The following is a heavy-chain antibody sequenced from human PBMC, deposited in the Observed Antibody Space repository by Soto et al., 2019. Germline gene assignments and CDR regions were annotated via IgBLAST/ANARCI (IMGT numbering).Heavy chain of an antibody. D-gene: IGHD2-15*01. J-gene: IGHJ6*02. CDR3: ASGDIVVVVAAVPYYYGMDV. V-gene: IGHV1-69*13. Sequence: SVKVSCKASGGTFSSYAISWVRQAPGQGLEWMGGIIPIFGTANYAQKFQGRVTITADESTSTAYLELSNLRSEDTAVYYCASGDIVVVVAAVPYYYGMDVWGQGTTVTVSS. CDR2: IIPIFGTA. CDR1: GGTFSSYA.